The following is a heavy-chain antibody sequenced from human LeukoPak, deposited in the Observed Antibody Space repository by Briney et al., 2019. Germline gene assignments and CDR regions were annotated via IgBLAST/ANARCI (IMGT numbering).Heavy chain of an antibody. Sequence: PGGSLRLSCAASGFTFSSYAMSWVRQAPGKGLEWVSAISGSGGSTYYADSVKGRFTISRDNSKNTLYLQMNSLRAEDTAVYYCAKDPSYVCSGGSCYGGYWGQGTLVTVSS. CDR1: GFTFSSYA. D-gene: IGHD2-15*01. J-gene: IGHJ4*02. CDR2: ISGSGGST. CDR3: AKDPSYVCSGGSCYGGY. V-gene: IGHV3-23*01.